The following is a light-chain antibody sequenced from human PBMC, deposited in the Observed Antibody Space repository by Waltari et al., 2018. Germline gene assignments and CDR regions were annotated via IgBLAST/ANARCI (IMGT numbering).Light chain of an antibody. J-gene: IGLJ2*01. CDR2: DVS. CDR3: SSYTSSSFVV. V-gene: IGLV2-14*01. Sequence: PASVSGSPGQSITISCTGTSSDVGGYNYVSWYQQHPGKAPKLMIYDVSKRPSGVSNRFSGSKSGNTASLTISGLQAEDEADYYCSSYTSSSFVVFGGGTKLTVL. CDR1: SSDVGGYNY.